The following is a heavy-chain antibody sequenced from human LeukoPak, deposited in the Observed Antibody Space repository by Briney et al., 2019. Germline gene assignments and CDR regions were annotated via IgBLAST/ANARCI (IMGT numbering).Heavy chain of an antibody. Sequence: SETLSLTCTVSGGSISSSSYYWAWIRQPPGKGLEWIGSIHYSGSTYYNPSLQSRVTISIDTSKNQFSLKLRFVTAADTAVYYCARVRCSGGSCPYYYYYYMDVWGKGTTVTVSS. V-gene: IGHV4-39*07. CDR3: ARVRCSGGSCPYYYYYYMDV. J-gene: IGHJ6*03. D-gene: IGHD2-15*01. CDR1: GGSISSSSYY. CDR2: IHYSGST.